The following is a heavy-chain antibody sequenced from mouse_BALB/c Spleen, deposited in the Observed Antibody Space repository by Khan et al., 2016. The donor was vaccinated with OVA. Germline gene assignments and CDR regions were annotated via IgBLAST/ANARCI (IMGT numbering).Heavy chain of an antibody. J-gene: IGHJ2*01. CDR3: ARVYGGDFDY. CDR2: ISYSGNP. V-gene: IGHV3-2*02. CDR1: GYSITSDYA. Sequence: EVQLQQSGPGLVKPSQSLSLTCTVTGYSITSDYAWNWIRQFPGNKLEWMGFISYSGNPNYNPSFKSRISITRDTSKNQFFLQLNSVTTEDTATYYGARVYGGDFDYWGQGTTLTVSS. D-gene: IGHD1-1*01.